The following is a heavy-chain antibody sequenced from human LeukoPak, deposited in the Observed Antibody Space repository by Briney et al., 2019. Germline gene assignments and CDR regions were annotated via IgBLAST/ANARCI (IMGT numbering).Heavy chain of an antibody. V-gene: IGHV3-7*01. CDR3: ARGPTYGQAFDS. CDR2: IKPDDSEK. CDR1: IFTFCALW. J-gene: IGHJ4*02. Sequence: GVSLSLSCAASIFTFCALWMSWVRQAPGKGLEWVVSIKPDDSEKTYVYSVKVLFTMSRDNAKNYLYLRIDKLRATAVYVYYSARGPTYGQAFDSWGQGTLVTVSS. D-gene: IGHD3-10*01.